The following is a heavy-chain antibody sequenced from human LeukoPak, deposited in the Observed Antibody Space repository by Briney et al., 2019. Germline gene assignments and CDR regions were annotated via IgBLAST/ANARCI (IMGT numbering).Heavy chain of an antibody. CDR1: GFTFSTYS. Sequence: GGSLRLSCAASGFTFSTYSINWVRQAPGKGLEWVAYISGSSDFIYYADSVKGRFTISRDNAKNSLYLQMNSLRAEDTAVYYCARDAATHWEYWGQGTLVTVSS. CDR3: ARDAATHWEY. J-gene: IGHJ4*02. CDR2: ISGSSDFI. D-gene: IGHD1-26*01. V-gene: IGHV3-48*01.